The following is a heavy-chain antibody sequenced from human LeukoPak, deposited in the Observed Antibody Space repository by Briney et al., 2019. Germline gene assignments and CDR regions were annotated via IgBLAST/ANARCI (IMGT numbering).Heavy chain of an antibody. J-gene: IGHJ4*02. CDR2: IYHSGST. V-gene: IGHV4-4*02. D-gene: IGHD6-13*01. Sequence: PSETPSLTCAVSGGSISSSNWWSWVRQPPGKGLEWIGEIYHSGSTNYNPSLKSRVTISVDKSKNQFSLKLSSVTAADTAVYYCARNYPGIAAADAFDYWGQGTLVTVSS. CDR1: GGSISSSNW. CDR3: ARNYPGIAAADAFDY.